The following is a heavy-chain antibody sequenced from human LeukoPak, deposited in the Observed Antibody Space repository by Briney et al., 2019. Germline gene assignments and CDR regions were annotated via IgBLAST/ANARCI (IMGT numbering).Heavy chain of an antibody. V-gene: IGHV3-23*01. Sequence: GGSLSRSSAASGFTFTDYAIYWVRQAPGRGLEWVSGISDYGRTTYYADSVKGRFTVSRDNSRNTAYLQMNGLRAEDTAIYFCSIDRERDDSSRVFWGQGTLVTVSS. D-gene: IGHD6-13*01. J-gene: IGHJ4*02. CDR2: ISDYGRTT. CDR3: SIDRERDDSSRVF. CDR1: GFTFTDYA.